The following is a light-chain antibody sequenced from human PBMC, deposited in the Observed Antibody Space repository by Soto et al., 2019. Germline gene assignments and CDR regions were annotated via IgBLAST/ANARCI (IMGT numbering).Light chain of an antibody. Sequence: DIQMTQSPSSLSASLADRVTITCRASQSISSWLAWYQQKPGKAPKLLIYKASSLESGVPSRFSGSGSGTEFTLTISSLQPDDFATYYCQQYNSYPWTFGQGTKVEIK. J-gene: IGKJ1*01. V-gene: IGKV1-5*03. CDR3: QQYNSYPWT. CDR1: QSISSW. CDR2: KAS.